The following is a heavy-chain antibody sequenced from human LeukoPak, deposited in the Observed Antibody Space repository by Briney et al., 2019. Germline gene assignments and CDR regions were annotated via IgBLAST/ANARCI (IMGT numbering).Heavy chain of an antibody. D-gene: IGHD3-22*01. J-gene: IGHJ4*02. CDR1: GFTFDDYD. Sequence: PGGSLRLSCAASGFTFDDYDMHWVRQAPGKGLEWVSGISWNSGNIDYADSVKGRFTVSRDNAKNSLYLQMNSLRGDDTAFYYCAKDMAPSITMIVTAFDYWGQGTLVTVSS. V-gene: IGHV3-9*01. CDR3: AKDMAPSITMIVTAFDY. CDR2: ISWNSGNI.